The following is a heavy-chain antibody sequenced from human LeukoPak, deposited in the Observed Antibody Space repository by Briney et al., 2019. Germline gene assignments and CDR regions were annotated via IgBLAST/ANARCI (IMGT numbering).Heavy chain of an antibody. J-gene: IGHJ4*02. V-gene: IGHV3-23*01. CDR3: AKDISQGYTYGSIEQDY. CDR2: ISGSGDDT. CDR1: RFTFSNYA. D-gene: IGHD5-18*01. Sequence: GGSLRLSCAASRFTFSNYAMSWVRQAPGKGLEWVSTISGSGDDTYDADSVKGRFTISRDNSKNTLYLQMNSLRAADTALYYCAKDISQGYTYGSIEQDYWGQGTLVTVSS.